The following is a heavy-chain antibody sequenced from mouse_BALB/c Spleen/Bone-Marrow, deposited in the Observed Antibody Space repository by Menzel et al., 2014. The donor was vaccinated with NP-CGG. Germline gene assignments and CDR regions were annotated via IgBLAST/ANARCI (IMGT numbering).Heavy chain of an antibody. CDR3: AFYYGNYGDY. V-gene: IGHV1-69*01. CDR2: IDTSDSYT. Sequence: QVQLQQSGAELVMPGASVKMSCKASGYTFXDYWMHWVKQRPGQGLERIGAIDTSDSYTSYNQKFKGKATLTVDESSSTAYMQLSSLTSEDSAVYYCAFYYGNYGDYWGQGTTLTVSS. D-gene: IGHD2-1*01. J-gene: IGHJ2*01. CDR1: GYTFXDYW.